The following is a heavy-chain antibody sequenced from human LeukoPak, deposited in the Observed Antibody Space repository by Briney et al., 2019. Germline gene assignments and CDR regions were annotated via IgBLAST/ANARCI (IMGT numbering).Heavy chain of an antibody. V-gene: IGHV4-34*01. CDR1: GDSVSSYY. Sequence: ASETLSLTCTVSGDSVSSYYWNWIRQPPGKGLEWIGEINHSGSTNYNPSLKSRVTISVDTSKNQFSLKLSSVTAADTAVYYCARADLLERFDYWGQGTLVTVSS. J-gene: IGHJ4*02. CDR3: ARADLLERFDY. D-gene: IGHD1-1*01. CDR2: INHSGST.